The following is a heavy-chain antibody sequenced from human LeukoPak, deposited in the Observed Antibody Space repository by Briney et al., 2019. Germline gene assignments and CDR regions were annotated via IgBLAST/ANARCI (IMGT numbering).Heavy chain of an antibody. CDR1: GYTFTSYY. CDR2: INPSGGST. CDR3: ARHDTAMATDYGMDV. Sequence: ASVKVSCKASGYTFTSYYMHWVRQAPGQGLEWMGIINPSGGSTSYAQKFQGRVTMTRDTSTSTVYMELSSLRSEDTAVYYCARHDTAMATDYGMDVWGQGTTVTVSS. V-gene: IGHV1-46*01. D-gene: IGHD5-18*01. J-gene: IGHJ6*02.